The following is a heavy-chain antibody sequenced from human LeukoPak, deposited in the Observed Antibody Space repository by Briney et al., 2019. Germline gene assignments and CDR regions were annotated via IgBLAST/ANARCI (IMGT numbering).Heavy chain of an antibody. CDR2: ISHTGST. V-gene: IGHV4-34*01. D-gene: IGHD3-16*01. CDR1: GGSLSGYF. Sequence: SGTLSLTSAVYGGSLSGYFWSWIRQPPGKGLEWIGEISHTGSTNCNPSLKSRVTISVDTSKNQFSLKVTSVTAADTAVYYCARGLTGPRLGDWGQGTLVTVSS. CDR3: ARGLTGPRLGD. J-gene: IGHJ4*02.